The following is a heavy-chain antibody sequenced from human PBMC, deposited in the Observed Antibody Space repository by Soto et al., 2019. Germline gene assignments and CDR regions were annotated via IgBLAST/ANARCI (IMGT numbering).Heavy chain of an antibody. CDR1: GFTFSSYA. D-gene: IGHD3-22*01. Sequence: GGSLRLSCAASGFTFSSYAMSWVRQAPGKGPEWVSTIKNSGDSTNYADSVKGRFTISRDNSKNTLYLQMSSLRAEDTAIYYCAKDRGSTGYDGSDYWGQGTLVTVSS. J-gene: IGHJ4*02. V-gene: IGHV3-23*01. CDR3: AKDRGSTGYDGSDY. CDR2: IKNSGDST.